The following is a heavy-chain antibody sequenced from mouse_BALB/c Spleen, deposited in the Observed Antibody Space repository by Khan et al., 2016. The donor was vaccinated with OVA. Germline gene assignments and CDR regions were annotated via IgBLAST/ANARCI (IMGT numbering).Heavy chain of an antibody. D-gene: IGHD2-4*01. CDR2: IWSGGTT. V-gene: IGHV2-2*02. Sequence: QIQLVQSGPGLVQPSQSLSITCTVSGFSLTSYGVHWVRQSPGKGLEWLGVIWSGGTTDYNAAFISRLSISKDNSKSQVFFQMNSLQPNDTAIYYCAIPALITYAMEYWGRRTSVTVSS. CDR3: AIPALITYAMEY. J-gene: IGHJ4*01. CDR1: GFSLTSYG.